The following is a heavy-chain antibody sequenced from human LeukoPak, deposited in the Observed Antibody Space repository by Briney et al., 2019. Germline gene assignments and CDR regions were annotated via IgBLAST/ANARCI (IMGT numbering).Heavy chain of an antibody. V-gene: IGHV4-34*01. J-gene: IGHJ4*02. CDR1: GGSFSGYY. CDR3: AGRPRGVGELLNDY. Sequence: SETLSLTCAVYGGSFSGYYWSWIRQPPGKGLEWIGEINHSGSTYYNPSLKSRVTISVDTSKNQFSLKLSSVTAADTAVYYCAGRPRGVGELLNDYWGQGTLVTVSS. CDR2: INHSGST. D-gene: IGHD3-10*01.